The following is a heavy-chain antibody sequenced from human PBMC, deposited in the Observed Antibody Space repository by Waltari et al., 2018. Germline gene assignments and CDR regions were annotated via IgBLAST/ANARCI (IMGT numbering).Heavy chain of an antibody. CDR3: ARDLIQLWSDAFDI. CDR1: GFTFSSYW. J-gene: IGHJ3*02. V-gene: IGHV3-7*04. D-gene: IGHD5-18*01. CDR2: IKQDGSEK. Sequence: EVQLVESGGGLVQPGGSLRLSCAASGFTFSSYWMSWVRQAPGKGLEWVANIKQDGSEKYYVDSVKGRFTISRDNAKNSLYLQMNSLRAEDTAVYYCARDLIQLWSDAFDIWGQGTMVTVSS.